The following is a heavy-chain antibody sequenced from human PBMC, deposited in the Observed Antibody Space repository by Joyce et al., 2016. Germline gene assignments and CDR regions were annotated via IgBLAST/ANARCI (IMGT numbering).Heavy chain of an antibody. CDR2: IYWADDQ. J-gene: IGHJ4*02. CDR1: GFSLNTSGVG. V-gene: IGHV2-5*02. CDR3: AVSGGAYKFGS. D-gene: IGHD3-16*01. Sequence: QITLKESGPTLVKPTQTLTLTCSFSGFSLNTSGVGVGWIRQPPGKALDWLALIYWADDQQYSPSVKGRLTVNKGTSRNQVVLIMTDVDPVDTATYYCAVSGGAYKFGSWGKGTLVTVSS.